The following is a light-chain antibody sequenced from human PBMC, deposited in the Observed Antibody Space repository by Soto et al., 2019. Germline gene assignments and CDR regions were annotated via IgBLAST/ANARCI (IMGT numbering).Light chain of an antibody. CDR2: GAS. CDR1: QSVSNNY. CDR3: QQYGSSPLT. J-gene: IGKJ4*01. Sequence: EIVLTQSPGTLSLSPGERATLSCRASQSVSNNYLAWYQQSPGQAPRLLIYGASSRATGIPDRFSGSWSGTDFTLTISRLEPEDFAVYYCQQYGSSPLTFGGGTKVEIK. V-gene: IGKV3-20*01.